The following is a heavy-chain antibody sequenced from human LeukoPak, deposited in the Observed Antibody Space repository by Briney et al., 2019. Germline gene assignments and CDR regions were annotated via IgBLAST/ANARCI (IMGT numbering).Heavy chain of an antibody. D-gene: IGHD5-12*01. Sequence: ASVKVSCKASGYTFTSYYMHWVRQAPGQGLERMGIINPSGGSTSYAQKFQGRVTMTRDMSTSTVYMELSSLRSEDTAVYYCARDPERVATILPYFDYWGQGTLVTVSS. CDR1: GYTFTSYY. V-gene: IGHV1-46*01. CDR2: INPSGGST. J-gene: IGHJ4*02. CDR3: ARDPERVATILPYFDY.